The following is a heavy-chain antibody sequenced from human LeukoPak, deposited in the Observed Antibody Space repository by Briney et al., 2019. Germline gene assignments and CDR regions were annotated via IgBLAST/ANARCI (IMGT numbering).Heavy chain of an antibody. V-gene: IGHV4-34*01. D-gene: IGHD3-10*01. J-gene: IGHJ4*02. CDR3: AKGRGFLSLTLVRGGPDY. CDR1: VVSFNGYY. CDR2: INYSGST. Sequence: SETLSLICDVHVVSFNGYYWSWIRQPPGKGLEWMGEINYSGSTYYNPSLKSRVTISVDTSENQFSLKVTSMTAADTAVYYCAKGRGFLSLTLVRGGPDYWGQGTLVTVSS.